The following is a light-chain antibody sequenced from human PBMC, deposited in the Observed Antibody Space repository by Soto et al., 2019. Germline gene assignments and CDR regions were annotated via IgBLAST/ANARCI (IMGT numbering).Light chain of an antibody. CDR3: QQYVTSFWK. CDR2: GAS. CDR1: QSVSSNF. Sequence: ESVFTQSPGTLSLSPGERATLSCRTSQSVSSNFLAWYQQKPGQAPRLLIYGASSRATGIPDRFSGSGSGTDFTLTISRLEPDDFAGYYCQQYVTSFWKFGQGHKVEIK. J-gene: IGKJ1*01. V-gene: IGKV3-20*01.